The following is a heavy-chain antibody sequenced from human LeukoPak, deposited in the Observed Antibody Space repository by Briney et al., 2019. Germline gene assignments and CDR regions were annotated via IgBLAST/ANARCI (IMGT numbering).Heavy chain of an antibody. J-gene: IGHJ4*02. CDR2: ITSTSGSI. Sequence: GGSLRLSCVGSGFRFGNSAMSWVRQIPGKGLEWVSSITSTSGSIKYVDSVKGRFTISRDNSKNTLFLQMDSLRAEDTAVYYCARPDRLRSYFDYWGQGTLVTVSS. CDR3: ARPDRLRSYFDY. D-gene: IGHD4-17*01. CDR1: GFRFGNSA. V-gene: IGHV3-23*01.